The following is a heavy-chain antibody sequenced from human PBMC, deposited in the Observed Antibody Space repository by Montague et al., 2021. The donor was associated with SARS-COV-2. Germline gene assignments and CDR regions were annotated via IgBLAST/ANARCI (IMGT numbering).Heavy chain of an antibody. CDR3: ARHKKRLWFGELLFDY. CDR1: GGSISSYY. V-gene: IGHV4-59*08. D-gene: IGHD3-10*01. J-gene: IGHJ4*02. Sequence: SETLSLTCTVSGGSISSYYWSWIRQPPGKGLKWIGYIYYSGSTNYNPSLKSRVTISVDTSKNQFSLKLSSVTAADTAVYYCARHKKRLWFGELLFDYWGQGTLVTVSS. CDR2: IYYSGST.